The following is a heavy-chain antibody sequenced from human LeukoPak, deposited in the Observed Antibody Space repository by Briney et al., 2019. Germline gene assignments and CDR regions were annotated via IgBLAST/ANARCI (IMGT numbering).Heavy chain of an antibody. CDR1: GFTFSSYS. D-gene: IGHD1-26*01. V-gene: IGHV3-21*01. CDR2: ISSSSSYI. CDR3: ARDRASGSYSDY. Sequence: GGALRLSCVASGFTFSSYSMKWGRQAPGEGVEGVSSISSSSSYIYYADSVKGRFTISRDNAKNSLYLQMNSLRAEDTAVYYCARDRASGSYSDYWGQGTLVTVSS. J-gene: IGHJ4*02.